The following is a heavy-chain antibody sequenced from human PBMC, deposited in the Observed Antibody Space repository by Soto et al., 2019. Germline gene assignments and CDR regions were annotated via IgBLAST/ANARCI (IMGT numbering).Heavy chain of an antibody. V-gene: IGHV4-39*01. J-gene: IGHJ5*02. Sequence: SETLSLXCTVSGGSISSSSYYWGWIRQPPGKGLEWIGSIYYSGSTYYNPSLKSRVTISVDTSKNQFSLKLSSVTAADTAVYYCARHYYDILAGESNWFDPWGQGTLVTVSS. CDR1: GGSISSSSYY. CDR3: ARHYYDILAGESNWFDP. CDR2: IYYSGST. D-gene: IGHD3-9*01.